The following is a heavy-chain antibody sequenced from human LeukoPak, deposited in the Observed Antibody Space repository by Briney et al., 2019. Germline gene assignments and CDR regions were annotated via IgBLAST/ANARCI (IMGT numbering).Heavy chain of an antibody. Sequence: ASVKVSCKASGYTFTGYYMHWVRQAPGQGLEWMGWINPNSGGTNYAQKFQSRVTMTRDTSISTAYMELSSLRSEDTAVYYCAREERGGRGYYGSGSYLISNYWGQGTLVTVSS. CDR1: GYTFTGYY. J-gene: IGHJ4*02. D-gene: IGHD3-10*01. V-gene: IGHV1-2*02. CDR2: INPNSGGT. CDR3: AREERGGRGYYGSGSYLISNY.